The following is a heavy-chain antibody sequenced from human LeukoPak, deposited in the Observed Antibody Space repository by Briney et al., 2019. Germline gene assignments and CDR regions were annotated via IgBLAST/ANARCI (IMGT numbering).Heavy chain of an antibody. CDR3: ARGGGRHCSGGSCYSAVRIYFQH. J-gene: IGHJ1*01. D-gene: IGHD2-15*01. Sequence: ASAKVSCKASGYTFTGYYMHWVRQAPGQGLEWMGWINPNSGGTNYAQKFQGRVTMTRDTSISTAYMELSRLRSNDTAVYYCARGGGRHCSGGSCYSAVRIYFQHWGQGNLVTVSS. CDR1: GYTFTGYY. V-gene: IGHV1-2*02. CDR2: INPNSGGT.